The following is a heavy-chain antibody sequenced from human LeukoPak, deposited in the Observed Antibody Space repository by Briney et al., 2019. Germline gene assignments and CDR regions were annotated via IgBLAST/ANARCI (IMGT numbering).Heavy chain of an antibody. CDR3: ARDRSPEGYYDSSHWDYYHGMDV. CDR1: GGSISNYY. V-gene: IGHV4-59*01. Sequence: SETPSLTCTVSGGSISNYYWSWIRQPPGKGLEWIGYIYYSGSTNYNPSLKSRVTISVDTSKNQLSLNLSSVTAADTAMYYCARDRSPEGYYDSSHWDYYHGMDVWGQGTTVTVSS. J-gene: IGHJ6*02. D-gene: IGHD3-22*01. CDR2: IYYSGST.